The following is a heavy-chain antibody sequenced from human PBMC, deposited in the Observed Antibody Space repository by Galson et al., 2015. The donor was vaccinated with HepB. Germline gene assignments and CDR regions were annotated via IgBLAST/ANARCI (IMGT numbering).Heavy chain of an antibody. V-gene: IGHV3-30*04. J-gene: IGHJ2*01. CDR3: ARDNVEGSSWFHWYFAL. CDR1: GLTFSSYA. D-gene: IGHD6-13*01. Sequence: SLRLSCAASGLTFSSYAMHWVRQAPGKGLEWVAVISYDGRIKYYADPVKGLFTISRDNSKNTLYLQMNSLRVEDTAVYYCARDNVEGSSWFHWYFALWGRGTLVTVSS. CDR2: ISYDGRIK.